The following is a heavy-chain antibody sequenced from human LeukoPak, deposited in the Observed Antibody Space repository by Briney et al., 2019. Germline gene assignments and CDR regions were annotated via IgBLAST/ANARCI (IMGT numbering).Heavy chain of an antibody. J-gene: IGHJ5*02. CDR1: GGSFSGYY. V-gene: IGHV4-34*01. D-gene: IGHD6-6*01. Sequence: SETLSLTCAVYGGSFSGYYWSWIRQPPGKGLEWIGEINHSGSTNYNPSLKSRVTISVDTSKNQSSLKLSSVTAADTAVYYCARRRVSSRPSPGARFDPWGQGTLVTVSS. CDR2: INHSGST. CDR3: ARRRVSSRPSPGARFDP.